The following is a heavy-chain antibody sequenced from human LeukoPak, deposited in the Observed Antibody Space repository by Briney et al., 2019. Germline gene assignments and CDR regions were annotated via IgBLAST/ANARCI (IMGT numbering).Heavy chain of an antibody. Sequence: GGSLRLSCAASGFTFSSYEMSWVRQAPGKGLEWVANIKPDGSEKAYVDSVKGRFTISRDNTKNTLYLQMNNLRAEDSAVYYCAKDLSGYGPYWYFDLWGRGTLVTVSS. D-gene: IGHD6-25*01. CDR3: AKDLSGYGPYWYFDL. CDR1: GFTFSSYE. CDR2: IKPDGSEK. J-gene: IGHJ2*01. V-gene: IGHV3-7*03.